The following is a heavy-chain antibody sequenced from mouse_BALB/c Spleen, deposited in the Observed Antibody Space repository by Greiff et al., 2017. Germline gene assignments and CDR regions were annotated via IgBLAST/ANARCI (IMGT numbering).Heavy chain of an antibody. V-gene: IGHV5-17*02. CDR2: ISSGSSTI. CDR3: ARSDWDRFAY. J-gene: IGHJ3*01. Sequence: EVQVVESGGGLVQPGGSRKLSCAASGFTFSSFGMHWVRQAPEKGLEWVAYISSGSSTIYYADTVKGRFTISRDNPKNTLFLQMTSLRSEDTAMYYCARSDWDRFAYWGHGTLVTVSA. CDR1: GFTFSSFG. D-gene: IGHD4-1*01.